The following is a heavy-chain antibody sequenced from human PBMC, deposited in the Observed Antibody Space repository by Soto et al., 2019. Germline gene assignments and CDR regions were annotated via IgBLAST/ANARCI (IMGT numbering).Heavy chain of an antibody. CDR2: ISGSGGST. CDR1: GFTFSSYA. J-gene: IGHJ4*02. V-gene: IGHV3-23*01. D-gene: IGHD3-10*01. CDR3: AKDPYGSGSYFSPRAIDY. Sequence: EVQLLESGGGLVQPGGSLRLSCAASGFTFSSYAMSWVRQAPGKGLEWVSAISGSGGSTYYADSVKGRFTISRDNSKNPRYLQMNSLRAEDTAVYYCAKDPYGSGSYFSPRAIDYWGQGTLVTVSS.